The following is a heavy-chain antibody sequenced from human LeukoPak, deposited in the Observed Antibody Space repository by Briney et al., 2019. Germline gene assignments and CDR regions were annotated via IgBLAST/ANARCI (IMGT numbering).Heavy chain of an antibody. CDR2: ISAYNGNT. Sequence: ASVKVSCKASGYTFTSYGISWVRQAPGQGLEWMGWISAYNGNTNYAQKLQGRVTMTTDTSTSTAYMELRGLRSDDTAVYYCARVPTPAAIEGAAYYYYGMDVWGQGTTVTVSS. V-gene: IGHV1-18*01. J-gene: IGHJ6*02. CDR3: ARVPTPAAIEGAAYYYYGMDV. CDR1: GYTFTSYG. D-gene: IGHD2-2*02.